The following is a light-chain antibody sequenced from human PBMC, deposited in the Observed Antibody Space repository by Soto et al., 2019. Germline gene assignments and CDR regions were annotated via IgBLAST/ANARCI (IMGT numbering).Light chain of an antibody. CDR3: SSYTTIKTVV. V-gene: IGLV2-11*01. Sequence: QSALTQPRSVSGSPGQSVTISCTGTSSDVGGYNYVSWYQEQPGKAPKLMIFEVSNRPSGISDRFSGFKSANTAYLTISGVQPEDEADYHCSSYTTIKTVVFGGGTKLTVL. CDR2: EVS. CDR1: SSDVGGYNY. J-gene: IGLJ2*01.